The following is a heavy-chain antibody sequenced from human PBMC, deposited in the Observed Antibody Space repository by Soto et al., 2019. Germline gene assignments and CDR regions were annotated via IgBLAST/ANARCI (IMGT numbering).Heavy chain of an antibody. D-gene: IGHD2-15*01. Sequence: QVQLVESGGGVVQPGRSLRLSCVASGFTFSNNGIHWVRQAPGKGLEWVAVISSDGSKKYYADSVKGRFTISRDNSKNTLYLQMNSLRAEDPAVYYCAMDLYGGSSRFDYGGQGTLVTVSS. CDR3: AMDLYGGSSRFDY. V-gene: IGHV3-30*03. CDR2: ISSDGSKK. CDR1: GFTFSNNG. J-gene: IGHJ4*02.